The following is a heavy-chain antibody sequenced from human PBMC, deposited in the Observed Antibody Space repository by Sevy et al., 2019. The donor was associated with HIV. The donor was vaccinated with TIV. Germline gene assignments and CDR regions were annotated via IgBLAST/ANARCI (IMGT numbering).Heavy chain of an antibody. CDR3: ARAPYCGGDCYHYYYGMDV. V-gene: IGHV4-59*01. J-gene: IGHJ6*02. D-gene: IGHD2-21*01. Sequence: LSETLSLTCTVSGGSISSYYWSWIRQPPGKGLEWIGYIYYSGRTNYNPSLKSRVTISVDTSKNQFSLKLSSVTAADTAVYYCARAPYCGGDCYHYYYGMDVWGQGTTVTVSS. CDR2: IYYSGRT. CDR1: GGSISSYY.